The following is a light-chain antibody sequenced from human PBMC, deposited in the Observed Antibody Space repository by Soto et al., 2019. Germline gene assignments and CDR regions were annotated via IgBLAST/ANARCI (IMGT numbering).Light chain of an antibody. Sequence: EIMLTQSPATLSLSPGERATLSCRASQSVSNNYLAWYQQKPGQAPRLLIYGAATRATGIPARFSGSGSGTDFTLTISRLEPEDFAVYYCQQYGSSGTFGQGTKVDIK. J-gene: IGKJ1*01. CDR3: QQYGSSGT. CDR1: QSVSNNY. CDR2: GAA. V-gene: IGKV3-20*01.